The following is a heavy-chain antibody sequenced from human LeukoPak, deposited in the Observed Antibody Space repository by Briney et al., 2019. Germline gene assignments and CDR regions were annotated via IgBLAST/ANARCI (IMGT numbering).Heavy chain of an antibody. CDR1: GGSFSGYY. J-gene: IGHJ5*02. D-gene: IGHD3-16*01. V-gene: IGHV4-34*01. CDR3: ARLGGAILSGDP. CDR2: INHSGST. Sequence: PSETLSLTCAVYGGSFSGYYWSWIRQPPGQGLEWIGEINHSGSTNYNPSLKSRVTISVDTSKTQYSLKLSSVTPADTAVYYCARLGGAILSGDPWGQGTLVTVSS.